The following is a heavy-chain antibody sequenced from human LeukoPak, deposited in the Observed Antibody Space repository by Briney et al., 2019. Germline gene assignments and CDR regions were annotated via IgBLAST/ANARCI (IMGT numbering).Heavy chain of an antibody. CDR1: GFTFSSYW. V-gene: IGHV3-74*01. CDR2: ISSDGSTT. J-gene: IGHJ4*02. Sequence: GGSLRLSCAASGFTFSSYWMHWVRQVPGKGLVWVSRISSDGSTTTYADSVKGRFTSSRDNAKNTLYLQMNSLRAEDTALYYCARVAKYSTAGMRYWGQGTLVTVSS. D-gene: IGHD6-6*01. CDR3: ARVAKYSTAGMRY.